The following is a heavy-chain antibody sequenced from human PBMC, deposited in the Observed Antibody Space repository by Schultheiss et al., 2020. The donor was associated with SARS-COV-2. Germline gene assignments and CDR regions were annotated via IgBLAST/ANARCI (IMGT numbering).Heavy chain of an antibody. V-gene: IGHV3-23*01. CDR3: ARDLVVAVAGTNDY. Sequence: GSLRLSCAASGFTFSSYAMSWVRQAPGKGLEWVSAISGSGGSTYYADSVKGRFTISRDNSKNTLYLQMNSLRAEDTAVYYCARDLVVAVAGTNDYWGQGTLVTVSS. D-gene: IGHD6-19*01. J-gene: IGHJ4*02. CDR1: GFTFSSYA. CDR2: ISGSGGST.